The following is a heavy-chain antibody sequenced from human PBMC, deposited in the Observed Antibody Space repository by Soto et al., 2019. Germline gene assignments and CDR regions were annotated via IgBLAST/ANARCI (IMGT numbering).Heavy chain of an antibody. V-gene: IGHV4-31*11. CDR3: AREPYCSSATCFIQFYS. J-gene: IGHJ4*02. Sequence: QVQLQESGPGLVKPSQTLSLPCAVSGASISSGDSYWSWIRQRPGKGLGWFGYIFHTGSSYYNPSLKSRVTISLVSSMDQFSPKSATATAADTAVYFCAREPYCSSATCFIQFYSWCQGSLVTVPS. CDR2: IFHTGSS. CDR1: GASISSGDSY. D-gene: IGHD2-2*01.